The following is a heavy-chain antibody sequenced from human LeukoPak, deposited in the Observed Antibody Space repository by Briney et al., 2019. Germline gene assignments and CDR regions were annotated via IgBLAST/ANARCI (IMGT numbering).Heavy chain of an antibody. J-gene: IGHJ6*02. CDR3: ARGPTMNYYYYGMDV. CDR1: GGSLSSYY. Sequence: SETLSLTCTVSGGSLSSYYWSWIRQPPGKGLEWIGYIYYSGSTNYNPSLKSRVTISVDTSKNQFSLKLSSVTAADTAVYYCARGPTMNYYYYGMDVWGQGTTVTVSS. V-gene: IGHV4-59*01. CDR2: IYYSGST. D-gene: IGHD3-22*01.